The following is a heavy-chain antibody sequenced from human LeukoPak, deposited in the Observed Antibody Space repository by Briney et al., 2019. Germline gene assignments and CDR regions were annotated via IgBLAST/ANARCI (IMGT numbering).Heavy chain of an antibody. D-gene: IGHD2-2*01. J-gene: IGHJ5*02. Sequence: SVKVSCKASGGTFSSYAISWLRQAPGQGLEWMGGIIPIFGTANYAQKFQGRVTITTDESTSTAYMELSSLRSEDTAVYYCARDKGLGPAYWFDPWGQGTLVTVSS. CDR1: GGTFSSYA. V-gene: IGHV1-69*05. CDR2: IIPIFGTA. CDR3: ARDKGLGPAYWFDP.